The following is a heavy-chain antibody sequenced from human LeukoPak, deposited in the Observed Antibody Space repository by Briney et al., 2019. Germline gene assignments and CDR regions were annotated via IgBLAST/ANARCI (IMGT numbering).Heavy chain of an antibody. CDR2: ISSSSSTI. CDR1: GFTFSSYS. CDR3: ARDGLQWELFLDY. J-gene: IGHJ4*02. D-gene: IGHD1-26*01. V-gene: IGHV3-48*01. Sequence: GGSLRLSCAASGFTFSSYSMNWVRQAPGKGLEWVSYISSSSSTIYYADSVKGRFTISRDNAKNSLYLQMNSLRAEDTAVYYCARDGLQWELFLDYWGQGTLVTVSS.